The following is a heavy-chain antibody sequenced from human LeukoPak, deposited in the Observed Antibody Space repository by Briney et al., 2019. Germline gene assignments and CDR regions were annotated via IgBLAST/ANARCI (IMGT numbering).Heavy chain of an antibody. CDR1: AFTFSSYE. J-gene: IGHJ4*02. V-gene: IGHV3-48*03. Sequence: GGSLRLSCAASAFTFSSYEMNWARQAPGKGLEWVSYISSSGSTKHYADSVKGRFTISRDNAKNSLYLQMNSLRAEDTAVYYCAREWFKTHDYWGQGTLVTVSS. CDR3: AREWFKTHDY. D-gene: IGHD3-10*01. CDR2: ISSSGSTK.